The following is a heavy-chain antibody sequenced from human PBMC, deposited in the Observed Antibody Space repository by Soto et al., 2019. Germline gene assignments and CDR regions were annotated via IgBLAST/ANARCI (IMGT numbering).Heavy chain of an antibody. Sequence: PGGSLRLSCAASGFTFSSYSMNWVRQAPGKGLEWVSSISSRSSYIYYADSVKGRFTISRDNAKNSLYLQMNSLRAEDTAVYYCARDKGYSYGSRWFDPWGQGTLVTVSS. CDR3: ARDKGYSYGSRWFDP. D-gene: IGHD5-18*01. CDR2: ISSRSSYI. J-gene: IGHJ5*02. V-gene: IGHV3-21*01. CDR1: GFTFSSYS.